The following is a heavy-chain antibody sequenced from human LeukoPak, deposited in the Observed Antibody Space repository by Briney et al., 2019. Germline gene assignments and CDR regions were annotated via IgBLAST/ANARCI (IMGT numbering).Heavy chain of an antibody. CDR2: ITSSNNYI. D-gene: IGHD3-16*01. CDR3: ASMITFPGGMDV. J-gene: IGHJ6*03. Sequence: GGSLRLSCAASGFTFSSYSMNWVRQAPGKGLEWVSSITSSNNYIYYGDSVKGRFTISRDDAKNSLFLQMNSLRAEDTATYYCASMITFPGGMDVWGKGTTVTISS. CDR1: GFTFSSYS. V-gene: IGHV3-21*01.